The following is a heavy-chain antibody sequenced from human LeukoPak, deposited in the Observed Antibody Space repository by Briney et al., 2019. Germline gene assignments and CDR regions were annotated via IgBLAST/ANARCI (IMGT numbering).Heavy chain of an antibody. CDR1: GGTFSSYA. CDR3: ARLAAAPPDDY. D-gene: IGHD6-13*01. Sequence: GASVTVSFTASGGTFSSYAISWVRQAPGQGLEWMGGIIPIFGTANYAQKFQGRVTITADEPTSTAYMELSSLRPEDAAVYYCARLAAAPPDDYWGQGPLVPVSS. CDR2: IIPIFGTA. J-gene: IGHJ4*02. V-gene: IGHV1-69*01.